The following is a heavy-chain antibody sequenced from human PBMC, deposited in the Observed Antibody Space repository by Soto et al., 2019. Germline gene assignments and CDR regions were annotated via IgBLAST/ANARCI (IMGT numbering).Heavy chain of an antibody. Sequence: SETLSLTCTVSGGSISSSSYYWGWIRQPPGKGLEWIGSIYYSGSTYYNPSLKSRVTISVDTSKNQFSLKLSSVTAADTAVYYCARSPDSSGSSVYWGQGTLVTVSS. CDR3: ARSPDSSGSSVY. CDR1: GGSISSSSYY. J-gene: IGHJ4*02. D-gene: IGHD3-22*01. CDR2: IYYSGST. V-gene: IGHV4-39*01.